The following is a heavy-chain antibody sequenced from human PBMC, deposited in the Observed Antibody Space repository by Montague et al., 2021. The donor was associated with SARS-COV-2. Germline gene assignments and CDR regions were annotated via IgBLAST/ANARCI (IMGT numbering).Heavy chain of an antibody. CDR3: AHRGIAVAGPGFDP. J-gene: IGHJ5*02. D-gene: IGHD6-19*01. Sequence: PALVKPTQTLTLTCTFSGFSLSTSGVGVGWIRQPPGKALEWLALIYWDDDKRYSPSLKSRLTITKDTSKNQMVLTMTNMDPVDTATYYCAHRGIAVAGPGFDPWGQGTLVTVSS. CDR1: GFSLSTSGVG. CDR2: IYWDDDK. V-gene: IGHV2-5*02.